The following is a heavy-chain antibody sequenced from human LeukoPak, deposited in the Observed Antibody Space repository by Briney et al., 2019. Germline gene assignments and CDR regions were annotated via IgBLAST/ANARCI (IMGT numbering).Heavy chain of an antibody. Sequence: ASVKVSCKASGYTFTNYGISWVRQAPGQGLEWTGWISAYNGNTNYAQKIQGRVTMTTDTSTSTAYMELRSLRSDDTAVYYCARDPSVVVTAPNGWFDPWGQGTLVTVSS. CDR1: GYTFTNYG. CDR2: ISAYNGNT. V-gene: IGHV1-18*01. D-gene: IGHD2-21*02. J-gene: IGHJ5*02. CDR3: ARDPSVVVTAPNGWFDP.